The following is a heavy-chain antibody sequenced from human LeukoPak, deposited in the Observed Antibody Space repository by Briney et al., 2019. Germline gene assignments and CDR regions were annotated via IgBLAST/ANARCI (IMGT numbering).Heavy chain of an antibody. D-gene: IGHD3-9*01. V-gene: IGHV3-48*03. CDR2: ISSGGSTI. CDR1: GFTFSSYE. CDR3: AKTGSRGGTFRPSYYYYYMDV. Sequence: GGSLRLSCAASGFTFSSYEMNWVRQAPGKGLEWVAYISSGGSTIYYADSVKDRFTISRDNSKNTLYLQMNSLRPEDTAVYYCAKTGSRGGTFRPSYYYYYMDVWGEGTTVTISS. J-gene: IGHJ6*03.